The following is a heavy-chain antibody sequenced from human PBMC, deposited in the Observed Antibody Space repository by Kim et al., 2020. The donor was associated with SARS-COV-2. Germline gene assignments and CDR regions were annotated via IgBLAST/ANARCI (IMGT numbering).Heavy chain of an antibody. V-gene: IGHV3-33*01. CDR3: ARDLHPPMVRGVRGWFDP. D-gene: IGHD3-10*01. CDR2: IWYDGSNK. J-gene: IGHJ5*02. Sequence: GGSLRLSCAASGFTFSSYGMHWVRQAPGKGLEWVAVIWYDGSNKYYADSVKGRFTISRDNSKNTLYLQMNSLRAEDTAVYYCARDLHPPMVRGVRGWFDPWGQGTLVTVSS. CDR1: GFTFSSYG.